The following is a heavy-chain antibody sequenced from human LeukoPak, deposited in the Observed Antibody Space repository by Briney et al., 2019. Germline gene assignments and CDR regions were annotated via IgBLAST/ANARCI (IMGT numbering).Heavy chain of an antibody. CDR3: AREHMTRVTLDY. Sequence: ASVTVSCKASGYTFTSYDINWVRQATGQGLEWMGWMNPNSGNTGYAQKFQGRVTMTRNTSISTAYMELSSLRSEDTAVYYCAREHMTRVTLDYWGQGTLVTVSS. V-gene: IGHV1-8*01. J-gene: IGHJ4*02. CDR1: GYTFTSYD. CDR2: MNPNSGNT. D-gene: IGHD4-17*01.